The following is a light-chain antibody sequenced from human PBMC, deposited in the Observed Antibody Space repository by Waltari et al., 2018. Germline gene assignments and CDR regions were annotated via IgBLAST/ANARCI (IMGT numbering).Light chain of an antibody. CDR3: QQCNDWPRGT. CDR2: GAS. Sequence: ETVMTQSPATLSVSPGERATLSCRASQSVNGYLAWYQQKPGQPPRPLISGASTRAPGVPARFTGSGSQREFTLTISSLQSEDLGIYYCQQCNDWPRGTFGQGTKVEIK. J-gene: IGKJ1*01. V-gene: IGKV3-15*01. CDR1: QSVNGY.